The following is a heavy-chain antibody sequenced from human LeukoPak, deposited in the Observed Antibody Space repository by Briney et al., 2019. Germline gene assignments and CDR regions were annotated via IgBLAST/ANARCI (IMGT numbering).Heavy chain of an antibody. D-gene: IGHD3-3*01. Sequence: GGSLRLSCAASGFTFDDYAMNWVRQAPGEGLEWVSGINWNGGSTYYRDSVKGRFTISRDNAKNSLYLQMNSLRAEDTALYYCARVKGSGYRNSIDYWGQGTLVTVSS. CDR3: ARVKGSGYRNSIDY. CDR1: GFTFDDYA. CDR2: INWNGGST. V-gene: IGHV3-20*04. J-gene: IGHJ4*02.